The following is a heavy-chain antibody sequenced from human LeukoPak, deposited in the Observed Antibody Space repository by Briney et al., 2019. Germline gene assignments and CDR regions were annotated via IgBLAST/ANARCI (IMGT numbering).Heavy chain of an antibody. CDR1: GFTFSSYW. D-gene: IGHD3-22*01. Sequence: PGGSLRLSCVVSGFTFSSYWMSWVRQAPGKGLEWVANIKQDGSEKYYVDSVKGRFTMSRDNAKNSLYLQMNSLRAEDTAVYYCARDHDSSAGDAFDIWGQGTMVTVSS. J-gene: IGHJ3*02. CDR3: ARDHDSSAGDAFDI. CDR2: IKQDGSEK. V-gene: IGHV3-7*01.